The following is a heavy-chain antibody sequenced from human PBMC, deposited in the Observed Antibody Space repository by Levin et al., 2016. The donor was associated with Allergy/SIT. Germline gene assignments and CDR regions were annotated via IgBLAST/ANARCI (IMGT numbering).Heavy chain of an antibody. J-gene: IGHJ4*02. CDR3: ARLKYYYDSRPLDY. V-gene: IGHV4-61*07. D-gene: IGHD3-22*01. Sequence: WIRQPPGKGLEWVGYIHDSGSSNYNPSLVGRVTMSVDTSKRQFSLKLRSVTAADTAVYYRARLKYYYDSRPLDYWGQGTLVTVSS. CDR2: IHDSGSS.